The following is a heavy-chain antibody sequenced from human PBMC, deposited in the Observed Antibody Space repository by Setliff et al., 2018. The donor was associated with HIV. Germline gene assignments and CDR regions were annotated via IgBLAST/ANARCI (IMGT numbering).Heavy chain of an antibody. CDR1: AYTLSDSY. CDR2: ISAYNGNT. V-gene: IGHV1-18*04. J-gene: IGHJ3*02. Sequence: ASVKVSCKASAYTLSDSYIHWVRQAPGQGLEWMGWISAYNGNTNYAQKLLDRVTMTTDTSTSTAYMELRSLRSDDTAVYYCARILVGVDDAFDIWGQGTMVTVSS. CDR3: ARILVGVDDAFDI. D-gene: IGHD1-26*01.